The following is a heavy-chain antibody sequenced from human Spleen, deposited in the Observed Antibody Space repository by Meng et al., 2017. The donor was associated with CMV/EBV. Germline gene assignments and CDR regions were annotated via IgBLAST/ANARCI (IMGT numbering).Heavy chain of an antibody. CDR1: GYSISSGYY. V-gene: IGHV4-38-2*02. D-gene: IGHD3-22*01. J-gene: IGHJ4*02. CDR3: ARHLGNSGYYPRPFNY. CDR2: IYYSGST. Sequence: SETLSLTCTVSGYSISSGYYWGWVRQPPGKGLEWIGSIYYSGSTYYNPSLKSRVTISVDTNQFSLKLSSVTAADTAVYYCARHLGNSGYYPRPFNYWGQGTLVTVSS.